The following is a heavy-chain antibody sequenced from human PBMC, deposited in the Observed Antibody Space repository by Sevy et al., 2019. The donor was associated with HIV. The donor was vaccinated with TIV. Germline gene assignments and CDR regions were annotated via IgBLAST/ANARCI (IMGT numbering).Heavy chain of an antibody. Sequence: GGSLRLSCAASGFSFGNYWMTWVRQTPGKGLEWVANINQAGSQKYYVDSVKGRFTVSRDNTQNSLYLQMNSLRAEDTAVYYCARALAKAAHDYWGQGTLVTVSS. CDR3: ARALAKAAHDY. V-gene: IGHV3-7*03. D-gene: IGHD6-6*01. CDR1: GFSFGNYW. CDR2: INQAGSQK. J-gene: IGHJ4*02.